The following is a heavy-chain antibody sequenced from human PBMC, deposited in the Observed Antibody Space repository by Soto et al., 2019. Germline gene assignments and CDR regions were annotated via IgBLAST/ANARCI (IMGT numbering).Heavy chain of an antibody. D-gene: IGHD4-17*01. CDR3: ARSQTTVTSYDY. CDR2: INHSGST. CDR1: GGSFSGYY. J-gene: IGHJ4*02. V-gene: IGHV4-34*01. Sequence: PSETLSLTCAVYGGSFSGYYWSWIRQPPGKGLEWIGEINHSGSTNYNPSLKSRATISVDTSKDQFSLKLSSVTAADTAVYYCARSQTTVTSYDYWGQGTLVTVSS.